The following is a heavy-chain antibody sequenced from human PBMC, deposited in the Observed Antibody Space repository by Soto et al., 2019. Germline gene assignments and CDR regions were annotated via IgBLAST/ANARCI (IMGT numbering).Heavy chain of an antibody. CDR1: GFTVSSNY. V-gene: IGHV3-66*01. D-gene: IGHD3-10*01. Sequence: PGESLKISCAASGFTVSSNYMSWVRQAPGKGLEWVSVIYSGGSTYYADSVKGRFTISRDNSKNTLYLQMNSLRAEDTAVYYCARGMGFPDYFDYWGQGTLVTVSS. CDR3: ARGMGFPDYFDY. J-gene: IGHJ4*02. CDR2: IYSGGST.